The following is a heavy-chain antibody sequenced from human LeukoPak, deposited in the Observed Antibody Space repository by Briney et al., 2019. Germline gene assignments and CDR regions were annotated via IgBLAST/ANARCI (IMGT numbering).Heavy chain of an antibody. Sequence: SETLSLTCAVYGGSFSGYYWIWIRQPPGKGLEGIGEINHSGSTNYTPSLKSRVTISVDTSKNQFSLKLSSVTAADTAVYYCARRPRHGLFRNAFDIWGQGTMVTVSS. CDR3: ARRPRHGLFRNAFDI. J-gene: IGHJ3*02. V-gene: IGHV4-34*01. D-gene: IGHD3-22*01. CDR2: INHSGST. CDR1: GGSFSGYY.